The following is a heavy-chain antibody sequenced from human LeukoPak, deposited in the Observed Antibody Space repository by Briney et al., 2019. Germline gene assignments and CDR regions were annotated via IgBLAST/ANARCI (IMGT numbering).Heavy chain of an antibody. D-gene: IGHD2-2*01. J-gene: IGHJ4*02. Sequence: ASVTVSFKASGYTFTGYYMHWVRQAPGQGLEWMGWINPNSGGTNYAQKFQGRVTMTRDTSISTAYMELSRLRSDDTAVYYCARGGSRRDIVVVPASEYWGQGTLVTVSS. CDR1: GYTFTGYY. CDR2: INPNSGGT. CDR3: ARGGSRRDIVVVPASEY. V-gene: IGHV1-2*02.